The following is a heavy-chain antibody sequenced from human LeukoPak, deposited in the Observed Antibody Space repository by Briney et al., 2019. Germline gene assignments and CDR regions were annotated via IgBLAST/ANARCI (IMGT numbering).Heavy chain of an antibody. CDR1: ELTISSYW. J-gene: IGHJ6*02. Sequence: GGSLRLSCAASELTISSYWMSWVRQAPGKGLEWVANIKQDGSEMYYVDSVKGRFTISRDNAKNSLYLQMNSLRSEHTAVYYCAKDKDGCRSTNCHYYYAMDVWGQGTTVTVSS. CDR2: IKQDGSEM. CDR3: AKDKDGCRSTNCHYYYAMDV. V-gene: IGHV3-7*01. D-gene: IGHD2-2*01.